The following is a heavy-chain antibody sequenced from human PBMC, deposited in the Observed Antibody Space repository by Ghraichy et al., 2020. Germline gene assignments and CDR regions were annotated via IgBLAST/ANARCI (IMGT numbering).Heavy chain of an antibody. D-gene: IGHD4-23*01. CDR3: ASGDYGGAIDY. V-gene: IGHV3-11*06. J-gene: IGHJ4*02. CDR2: ISSSSSCT. Sequence: GGSLRLSCAASGFTFSDYDMSWVRQAPGKGLEWVSYISSSSSCTNYADSVKGRFTISRDNAKNSLYLQMNSLRAEDTAVYYCASGDYGGAIDYWGQGTLVTVSS. CDR1: GFTFSDYD.